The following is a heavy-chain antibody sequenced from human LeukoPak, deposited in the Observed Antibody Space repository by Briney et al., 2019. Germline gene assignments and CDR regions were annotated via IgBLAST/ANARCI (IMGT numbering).Heavy chain of an antibody. CDR2: IYYSGST. CDR1: GGSISSHY. V-gene: IGHV4-59*11. J-gene: IGHJ5*02. CDR3: ARDSDSSGYYYPDNWFDP. Sequence: SETLSLTYTVSGGSISSHYWSWIRQPPGKGLEWIGYIYYSGSTNYNPSLKSRVTISVDTSKNQFSLKLSSVTAADTAVYYCARDSDSSGYYYPDNWFDPWGQGTLVTVSS. D-gene: IGHD3-22*01.